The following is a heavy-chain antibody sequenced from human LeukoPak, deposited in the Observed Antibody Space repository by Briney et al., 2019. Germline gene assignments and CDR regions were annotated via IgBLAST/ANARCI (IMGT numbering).Heavy chain of an antibody. CDR2: ISAYNGNT. CDR1: GYTFTSYG. CDR3: ARGLPYYYDSSGYYYI. Sequence: ASVKVSCKASGYTFTSYGISWVRQAPGQGLEWMGWISAYNGNTNYAQKLQGRVTMTTDTSTSTAYMELRSLRSDDTAVYYCARGLPYYYDSSGYYYIWGQGTMVTVSS. J-gene: IGHJ3*02. D-gene: IGHD3-22*01. V-gene: IGHV1-18*01.